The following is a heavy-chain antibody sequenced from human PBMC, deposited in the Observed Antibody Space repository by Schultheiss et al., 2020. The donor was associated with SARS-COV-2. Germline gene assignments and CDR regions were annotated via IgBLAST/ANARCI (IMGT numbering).Heavy chain of an antibody. CDR3: VKGYFYDRDAYYSSLTFDY. Sequence: GESLKISCAVPRLSFRSYGMHWVRQAPGKGLEWVAFISHDGNDKDYADSVRGRFTISRDNSKNTLYLQMNSLRAEDTAVYHCVKGYFYDRDAYYSSLTFDYWGQGTLVTVSS. D-gene: IGHD3-22*01. J-gene: IGHJ4*02. CDR1: RLSFRSYG. CDR2: ISHDGNDK. V-gene: IGHV3-30*18.